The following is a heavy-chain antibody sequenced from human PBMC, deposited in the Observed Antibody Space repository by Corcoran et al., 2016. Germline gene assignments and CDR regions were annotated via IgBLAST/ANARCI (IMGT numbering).Heavy chain of an antibody. V-gene: IGHV4-39*07. CDR1: GGSISSSSYY. J-gene: IGHJ6*02. D-gene: IGHD6-19*01. Sequence: QLQLQESGPGLVKPSETLSLTCTVSGGSISSSSYYWGWIRQPPGKGLEWIGSTYYSGSTYYNPSLKSRVTISVDTSKNQFSLKLSSVTAADTALYYCARDSYSSLRDYYYGMDVWGQGTTVTVSS. CDR3: ARDSYSSLRDYYYGMDV. CDR2: TYYSGST.